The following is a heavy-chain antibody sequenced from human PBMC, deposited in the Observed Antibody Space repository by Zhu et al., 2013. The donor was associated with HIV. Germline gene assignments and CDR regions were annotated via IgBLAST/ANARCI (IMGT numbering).Heavy chain of an antibody. Sequence: QVQLVQSGAEVKKPGSSVKVSCKASGGTFSSYTISWVRQAPGQGLEWMGRIIPILGIANYAQKFQGRVTMTRDTSISTAYMELSRLRSDDTAVYYCARGSGSSGWSEIDYWGQGTLVTVSS. J-gene: IGHJ4*02. D-gene: IGHD6-19*01. CDR1: GGTFSSYT. CDR2: IIPILGIA. V-gene: IGHV1-69*02. CDR3: ARGSGSSGWSEIDY.